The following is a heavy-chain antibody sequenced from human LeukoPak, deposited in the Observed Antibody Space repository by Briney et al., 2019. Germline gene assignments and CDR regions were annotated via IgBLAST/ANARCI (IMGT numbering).Heavy chain of an antibody. Sequence: ASVKVSCKASGYTFTSYGISWVRQAPGQGLEWMGWISAYNGNTNYAQKLQGRVTMTTDTSTSTAYMELRSLRSDDTAVYYCARETSSGCYNPYYYYYGMDVWGQGTTVTVSS. J-gene: IGHJ6*02. V-gene: IGHV1-18*01. CDR3: ARETSSGCYNPYYYYYGMDV. D-gene: IGHD6-19*01. CDR2: ISAYNGNT. CDR1: GYTFTSYG.